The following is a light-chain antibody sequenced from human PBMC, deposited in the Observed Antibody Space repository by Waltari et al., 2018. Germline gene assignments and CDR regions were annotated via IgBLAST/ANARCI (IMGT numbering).Light chain of an antibody. J-gene: IGKJ2*01. Sequence: DIQMIQSPSSVSASLVDRVTITCRASQDIGRWLAWYQHKPGGAPNLLIFAAASLQNGGPSRVSGSGAGTYFTLTINSLQPEDVATYYCQQTNTFPFTFGQGTKLEIK. CDR3: QQTNTFPFT. CDR2: AAA. V-gene: IGKV1-12*01. CDR1: QDIGRW.